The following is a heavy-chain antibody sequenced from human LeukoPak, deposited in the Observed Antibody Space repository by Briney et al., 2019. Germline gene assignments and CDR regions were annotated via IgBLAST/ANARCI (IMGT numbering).Heavy chain of an antibody. Sequence: GGSLRLSCAASGFTFSSYSMNWVRQAPGKGLEWVSYISSSSSTIYYADSVKGRFTISRDNAKNSLYLQMNSLRAEDTAVYYCARDFDAFYYYDSSGYTLGGWFDPWGQGTLVTVSS. J-gene: IGHJ5*02. CDR2: ISSSSSTI. CDR3: ARDFDAFYYYDSSGYTLGGWFDP. V-gene: IGHV3-48*04. D-gene: IGHD3-22*01. CDR1: GFTFSSYS.